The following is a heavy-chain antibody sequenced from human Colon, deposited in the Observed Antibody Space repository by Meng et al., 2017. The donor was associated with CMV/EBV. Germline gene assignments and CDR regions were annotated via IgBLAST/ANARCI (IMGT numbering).Heavy chain of an antibody. D-gene: IGHD3-22*01. CDR1: FTFSAYW. CDR3: ARMGYYDSSGYYGYLQR. V-gene: IGHV3-74*01. J-gene: IGHJ1*01. CDR2: INGDGSQS. Sequence: FTFSAYWMGLVRQAPGKGLVWVSRINGDGSQSDYGDSVKGRFTISRDNAKNTVYLQMRSLGVEDTAIYFCARMGYYDSSGYYGYLQRWGQGTLVTVSS.